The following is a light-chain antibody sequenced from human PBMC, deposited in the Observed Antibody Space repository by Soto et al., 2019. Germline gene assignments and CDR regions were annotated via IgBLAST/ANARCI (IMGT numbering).Light chain of an antibody. CDR1: QTISTY. Sequence: DIKMTQSPSSLSASVGDRVTITCRASQTISTYLTWYQYIPGKAPKLLIYAASNLQSGVPLRFSGSGSGTDFTLTISSLQPEDFATYYCQQSFSTPYTFGQGTKVDIK. V-gene: IGKV1-39*01. J-gene: IGKJ2*01. CDR3: QQSFSTPYT. CDR2: AAS.